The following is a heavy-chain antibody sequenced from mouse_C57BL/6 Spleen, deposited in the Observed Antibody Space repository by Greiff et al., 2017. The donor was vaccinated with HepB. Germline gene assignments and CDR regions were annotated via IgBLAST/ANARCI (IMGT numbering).Heavy chain of an antibody. D-gene: IGHD5-2*01. CDR3: RISTINA. CDR2: TDPANGNT. CDR1: GYNIKDIY. Sequence: EVQLQQSGAELVKPAASLKLSCTASGYNIKDIYIPWVKQRPEKGLERIRRTDPANGNTKYDPKFQGKATITADTSSNTDYLQLSSLTSEDTAGYYCRISTINAWGQGTTLTVSS. V-gene: IGHV14-3*02. J-gene: IGHJ2*01.